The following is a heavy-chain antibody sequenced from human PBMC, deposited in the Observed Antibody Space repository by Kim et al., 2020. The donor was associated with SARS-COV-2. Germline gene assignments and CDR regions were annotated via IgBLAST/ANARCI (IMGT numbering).Heavy chain of an antibody. J-gene: IGHJ3*02. CDR3: AKDLNWGGLRACEI. V-gene: IGHV3-23*01. D-gene: IGHD7-27*01. Sequence: GGSLRLSCAASGFAFSSYAMNWVRQAPGKGLEWVSGISGSGGSTYYADSVKGRFTISRDNSKNTLYLQMNSLRAEDTAVYYCAKDLNWGGLRACEIWGQGTIVTVSS. CDR2: ISGSGGST. CDR1: GFAFSSYA.